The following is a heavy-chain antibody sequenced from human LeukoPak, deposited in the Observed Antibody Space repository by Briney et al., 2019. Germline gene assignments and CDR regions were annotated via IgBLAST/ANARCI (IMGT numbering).Heavy chain of an antibody. CDR3: AKDQDWWELLLSVRSGFDY. CDR2: ISGSGGST. V-gene: IGHV3-23*01. Sequence: PGGSLRLSCAASGFTFSSYAMSWVRQAPGKGLEWVSAISGSGGSTYYADSVKGRFTISRDNSKNTLYLQMNSLRAEDTAVYYCAKDQDWWELLLSVRSGFDYWGQGTLVTVSS. J-gene: IGHJ4*02. D-gene: IGHD1-26*01. CDR1: GFTFSSYA.